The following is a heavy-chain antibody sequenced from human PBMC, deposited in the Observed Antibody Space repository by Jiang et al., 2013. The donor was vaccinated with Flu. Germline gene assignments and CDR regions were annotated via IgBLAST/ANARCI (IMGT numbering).Heavy chain of an antibody. CDR2: IDWDDDK. Sequence: KPTQTLTLTCTFSGFSLSTSGMCVSWIRQPPGKALEWLALIDWDDDKYYSTSLKTRLTISKDTSKNQVVLTMTNMDPVDTATYYCAYSAFVSYYFDYWGQGTLVTVSS. CDR1: GFSLSTSGMC. CDR3: AYSAFVSYYFDY. J-gene: IGHJ4*02. D-gene: IGHD3-16*02. V-gene: IGHV2-70*12.